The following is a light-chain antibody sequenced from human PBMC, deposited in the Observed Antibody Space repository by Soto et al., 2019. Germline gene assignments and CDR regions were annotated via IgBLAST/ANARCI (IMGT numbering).Light chain of an antibody. V-gene: IGKV2-28*01. CDR1: QSLLHSNGYNY. CDR2: LGS. CDR3: MQARLTPWT. J-gene: IGKJ1*01. Sequence: DIVMTQSPLSLPVTPGEPASISCRSSQSLLHSNGYNYLDWYLQKPGQSPQLLIYLGSNRASGVPDRFSGSGSGTDFTLKISRVEAEDVGVYYCMQARLTPWTFGQGTKVEIK.